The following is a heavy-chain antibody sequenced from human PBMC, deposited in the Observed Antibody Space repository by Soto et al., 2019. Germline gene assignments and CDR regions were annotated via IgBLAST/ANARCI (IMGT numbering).Heavy chain of an antibody. CDR1: GFTFRNSG. J-gene: IGHJ6*02. V-gene: IGHV3-30*02. CDR3: ARDMDSNYDGMDV. Sequence: GGSLRLSCEASGFTFRNSGMEWIRQAPGKGLEWVARIWYDGSSQYYADSVKGRFTISRDNSKNTLYMEVNSVRVEDTAVYYCARDMDSNYDGMDVWGQGTTVTVSS. D-gene: IGHD4-4*01. CDR2: IWYDGSSQ.